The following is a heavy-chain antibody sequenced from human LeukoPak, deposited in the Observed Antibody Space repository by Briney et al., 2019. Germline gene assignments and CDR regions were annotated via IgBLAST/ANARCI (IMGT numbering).Heavy chain of an antibody. V-gene: IGHV4-59*01. J-gene: IGHJ5*02. Sequence: SETLSLTCTVSGGSISSDHWNWIRQPPGKGLEWIGYIYYSGSTNYNPSLKSRVTISVDTSKNQFSLKLSSVTAADTAVYYCARVGGSGSYLHWFDPWGQGTLVTVSS. CDR2: IYYSGST. CDR1: GGSISSDH. D-gene: IGHD3-10*01. CDR3: ARVGGSGSYLHWFDP.